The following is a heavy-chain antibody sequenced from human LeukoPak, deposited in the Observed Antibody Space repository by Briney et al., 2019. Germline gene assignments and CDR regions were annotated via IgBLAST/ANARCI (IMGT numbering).Heavy chain of an antibody. Sequence: GGSPRLSCAASGFTFSSYAMHWVRQAPGKGLEYVSAISSNGGSTYYANSVKGRFTISRDNSKNTLYLQMGSLRAEDMAVYYCARGYSSGWPLDYWGQGTLVTVSS. CDR1: GFTFSSYA. CDR3: ARGYSSGWPLDY. CDR2: ISSNGGST. V-gene: IGHV3-64*01. D-gene: IGHD6-19*01. J-gene: IGHJ4*02.